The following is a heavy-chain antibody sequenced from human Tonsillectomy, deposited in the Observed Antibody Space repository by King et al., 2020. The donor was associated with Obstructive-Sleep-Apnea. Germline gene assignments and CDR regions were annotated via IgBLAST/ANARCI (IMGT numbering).Heavy chain of an antibody. V-gene: IGHV4-31*03. D-gene: IGHD2-15*01. CDR2: IYFSGST. Sequence: QLQESGPGLVKPSQTLSLTCTVSVGSISSGGYYWSWSRQHPGKVLEWIGYIYFSGSTYYNPSLKSRVTISVDTSKNQFSLKLSSVTAADTAVYYCARDTGCSGGSCYGYWGQGTLVTVSS. CDR3: ARDTGCSGGSCYGY. J-gene: IGHJ4*02. CDR1: VGSISSGGYY.